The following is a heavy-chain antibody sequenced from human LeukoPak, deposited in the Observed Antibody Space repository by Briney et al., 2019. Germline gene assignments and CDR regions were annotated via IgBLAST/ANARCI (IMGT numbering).Heavy chain of an antibody. Sequence: GGSLRLSCAASGFTFSSYAMSWVRQAPGKGLEWVSTIIGNGNRAYYADSVKGRFTISRDDFKNTLFLQMNSLRAEDTAVYYCAKLGSHYYDASGYPRNWGQGTLVTVSS. J-gene: IGHJ4*02. CDR1: GFTFSSYA. V-gene: IGHV3-23*01. CDR2: IIGNGNRA. CDR3: AKLGSHYYDASGYPRN. D-gene: IGHD3-22*01.